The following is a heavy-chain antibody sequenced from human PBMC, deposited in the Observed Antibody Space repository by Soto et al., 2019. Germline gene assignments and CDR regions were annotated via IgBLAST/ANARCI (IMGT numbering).Heavy chain of an antibody. V-gene: IGHV4-59*01. J-gene: IGHJ6*03. D-gene: IGHD5-18*01. CDR2: IYYSGST. CDR1: GGSISSYY. Sequence: SETLSLTCTVSGGSISSYYWSWIRQPPGKGLEWIGYIYYSGSTNYNPSLKSRVTISVDTSKNQFSLELSSVTAADTAVYYCARAHRYTYGYYYYYSMDVWGKGTTVTVSS. CDR3: ARAHRYTYGYYYYYSMDV.